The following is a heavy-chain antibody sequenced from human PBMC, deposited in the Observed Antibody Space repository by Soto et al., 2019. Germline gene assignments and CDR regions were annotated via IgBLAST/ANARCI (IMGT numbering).Heavy chain of an antibody. Sequence: SETLSLTCTVSGGSISSGGYYWSWIRQHPGKGLEWIGYIYYSGSTYYNPSLKSRVTISVDTSKNQFSLKLSSVTAADTAVYYCARGSPYYDSSGYSNWFDPWGQGTLVTVSS. D-gene: IGHD3-22*01. CDR2: IYYSGST. V-gene: IGHV4-31*03. J-gene: IGHJ5*02. CDR3: ARGSPYYDSSGYSNWFDP. CDR1: GGSISSGGYY.